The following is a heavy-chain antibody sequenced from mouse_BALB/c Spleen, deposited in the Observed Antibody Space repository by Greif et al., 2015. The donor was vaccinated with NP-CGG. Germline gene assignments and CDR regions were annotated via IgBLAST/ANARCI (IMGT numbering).Heavy chain of an antibody. V-gene: IGHV4-1*02. D-gene: IGHD6-2*01. Sequence: EVHLVESGGGLVQPGGSPKLSCAASGFDFSRYWMTWVRQAPGKGLEWIGEINPDSSTINYTPSLKDKFIISRDNAKNTLYLQMSRVRSEDTALYYCAREAISFAYWGQGTLVTVSA. J-gene: IGHJ3*01. CDR3: AREAISFAY. CDR2: INPDSSTI. CDR1: GFDFSRYW.